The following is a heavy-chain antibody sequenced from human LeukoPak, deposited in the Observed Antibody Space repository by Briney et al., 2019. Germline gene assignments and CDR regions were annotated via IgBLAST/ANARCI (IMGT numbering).Heavy chain of an antibody. V-gene: IGHV3-53*01. J-gene: IGHJ4*02. Sequence: PGGSLRLSCAVSGFSVTNNYMSWVRQAPGKGLEWVSVFYVGGATYYADSVKGRFTISRDNSENTLYLQMNSLRAEDTAVYYCARDQGQFGGSFDYWGQGTLVTVSS. CDR3: ARDQGQFGGSFDY. CDR2: FYVGGAT. CDR1: GFSVTNNY. D-gene: IGHD3-16*01.